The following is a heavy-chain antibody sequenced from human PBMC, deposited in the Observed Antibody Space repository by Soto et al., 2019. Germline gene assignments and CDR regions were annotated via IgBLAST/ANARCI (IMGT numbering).Heavy chain of an antibody. CDR1: GFTFSTYG. CDR2: ISYDGSNK. J-gene: IGHJ4*02. D-gene: IGHD2-15*01. V-gene: IGHV3-30*18. CDR3: AKELGRYGSGGGCYYFDS. Sequence: QVQLVESGGGVVQPGRSLRLSCAASGFTFSTYGMHWVRQAPGKGLEWVAVISYDGSNKYCADSVKGRFTISRDNSKNTLLLQMNSPTAEDTAVYYCAKELGRYGSGGGCYYFDSWGQGTLVTVSS.